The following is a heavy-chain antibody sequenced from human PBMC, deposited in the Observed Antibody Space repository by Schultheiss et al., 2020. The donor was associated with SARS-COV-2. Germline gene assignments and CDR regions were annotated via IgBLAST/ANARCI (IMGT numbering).Heavy chain of an antibody. J-gene: IGHJ1*01. CDR3: ARGTQHAFCGGDCGYFQH. CDR1: GGSFSGYY. CDR2: IYHSGST. Sequence: SETLSLTCAVYGGSFSGYYWGWIRQPPGKGLEWIGSIYHSGSTYYNPSLKSRVTISVDTSKNQFSLKLSSVTAADTAVYYCARGTQHAFCGGDCGYFQHWGQGTLVTVSS. V-gene: IGHV4-34*01. D-gene: IGHD2-21*02.